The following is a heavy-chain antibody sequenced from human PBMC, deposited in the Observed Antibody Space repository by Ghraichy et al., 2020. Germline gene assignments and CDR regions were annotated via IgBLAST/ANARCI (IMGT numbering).Heavy chain of an antibody. D-gene: IGHD6-25*01. CDR2: INQDGSDD. CDR3: ARGAGITDALDV. Sequence: LSLTCAASGFSFSSYWMTWVRQAPGNGLEWVANINQDGSDDFCVDSLKGRFTISRDNGKDSLYLQINSLRVEDTAVYYCARGAGITDALDVWGHGTRVSVSS. V-gene: IGHV3-7*01. CDR1: GFSFSSYW. J-gene: IGHJ3*01.